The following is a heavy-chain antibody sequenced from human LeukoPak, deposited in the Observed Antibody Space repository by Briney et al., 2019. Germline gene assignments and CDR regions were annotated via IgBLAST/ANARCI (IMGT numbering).Heavy chain of an antibody. D-gene: IGHD1-7*01. CDR1: GYTFTNYY. CDR2: INPNRGDT. J-gene: IGHJ4*02. V-gene: IGHV1-2*02. Sequence: ASVRVSCKASGYTFTNYYMHWVRQAPGHGLEWMGWINPNRGDTNYAQKFQGRVTMTRDTSISTAFMELTRLTSDDTAVYYCTRDLLGFATTPLSDWGQGTLVTVST. CDR3: TRDLLGFATTPLSD.